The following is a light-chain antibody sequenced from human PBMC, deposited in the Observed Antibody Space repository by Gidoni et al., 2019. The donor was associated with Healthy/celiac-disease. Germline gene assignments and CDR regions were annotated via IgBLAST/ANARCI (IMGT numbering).Light chain of an antibody. CDR1: QSISSW. CDR3: QQYNSYWT. J-gene: IGKJ1*01. CDR2: KAS. V-gene: IGKV1-5*03. Sequence: DIQMTQSPSTLSASVGDRVTITCRASQSISSWLAWYQQKPVKAPKLLIYKASSLESGVPSRFSGSGAGTEFTLTIISLQPDDFATYYCQQYNSYWTFXXXTKVEIK.